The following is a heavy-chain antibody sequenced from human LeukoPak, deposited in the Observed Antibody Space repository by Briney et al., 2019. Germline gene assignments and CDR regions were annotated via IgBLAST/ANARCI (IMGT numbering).Heavy chain of an antibody. CDR3: AKGSEYCSRTTCYRIDY. CDR1: GFTFSSQA. D-gene: IGHD2-2*01. J-gene: IGHJ4*02. CDR2: ISGSGDYT. V-gene: IGHV3-23*01. Sequence: GGSLRLSCAASGFTFSSQAMSWVRQAPGKGLEWISAISGSGDYTYYIDSVKGRFTISRDNPKNTLSLQMNSLRAEDTALYYCAKGSEYCSRTTCYRIDYWGQGILVTVSS.